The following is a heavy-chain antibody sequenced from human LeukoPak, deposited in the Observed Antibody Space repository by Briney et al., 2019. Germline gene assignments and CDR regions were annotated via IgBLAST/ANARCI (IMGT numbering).Heavy chain of an antibody. J-gene: IGHJ4*02. CDR3: ATYCSSTSCYVYFDY. CDR1: GGTFSSYA. V-gene: IGHV1-69*06. CDR2: IIPIFGTA. Sequence: ASVEVSCKASGGTFSSYAISWVRQAPGQGLEWMGGIIPIFGTANYAQKFQGRVTITADKSTSTAYMELSSLRSEDTAVYYCATYCSSTSCYVYFDYWRQGTVVSVPS. D-gene: IGHD2-2*01.